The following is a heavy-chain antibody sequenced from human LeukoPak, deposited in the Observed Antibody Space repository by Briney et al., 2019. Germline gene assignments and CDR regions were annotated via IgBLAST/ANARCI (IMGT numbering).Heavy chain of an antibody. CDR2: ISSSSSTI. CDR3: ASLIVVVPAAMGNWFDP. Sequence: GGSLRLSCAASGFTFSSYSMNWVRQAPGKGLEWVSYISSSSSTIYYADSVKGRFTISRDNAKNSLYLQMNSLRAEDTAAYYCASLIVVVPAAMGNWFDPWGQGTLVTVSS. J-gene: IGHJ5*02. CDR1: GFTFSSYS. V-gene: IGHV3-48*04. D-gene: IGHD2-2*01.